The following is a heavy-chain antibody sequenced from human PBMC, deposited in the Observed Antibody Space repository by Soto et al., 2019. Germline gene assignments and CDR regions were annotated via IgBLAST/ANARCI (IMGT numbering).Heavy chain of an antibody. V-gene: IGHV1-2*02. J-gene: IGHJ5*02. D-gene: IGHD3-22*01. CDR3: ARDYDKSGYDYFDP. Sequence: ASVKVSCKASEYSFTGHYLHWVRQAPGQGLEWMGWIDPKSGDTKYAPKFQDRVTMTRDTSISRAYMDLSSLRYDDTAVYYCARDYDKSGYDYFDPWGQGTLVTVSS. CDR2: IDPKSGDT. CDR1: EYSFTGHY.